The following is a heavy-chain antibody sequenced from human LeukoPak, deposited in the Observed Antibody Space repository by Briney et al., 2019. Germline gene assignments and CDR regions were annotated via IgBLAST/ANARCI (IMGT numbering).Heavy chain of an antibody. CDR2: TYYRSKWFN. D-gene: IGHD2-2*01. Sequence: SQTLSLTCAISGDSVSSNSAAWNWIRQSPSGGLEWLGRTYYRSKWFNDYATSVKSRITINPDTSKNQFSLQLNSVTPEDTAVYYCAREDCSSTSCHFQAFDIWGQGTMVTVSS. J-gene: IGHJ3*02. CDR3: AREDCSSTSCHFQAFDI. V-gene: IGHV6-1*01. CDR1: GDSVSSNSAA.